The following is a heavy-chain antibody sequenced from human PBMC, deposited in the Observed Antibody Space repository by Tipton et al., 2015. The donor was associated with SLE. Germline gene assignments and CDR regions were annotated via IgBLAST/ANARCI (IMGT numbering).Heavy chain of an antibody. J-gene: IGHJ4*02. Sequence: GLVKSSETLSLTCAVYGESFSAYYWSWIRQSPGKGLEWIGETNHRGRTDYNPPLKSRVTISVDTSKNQFSLRLTSVTAADTALYFCARRRKEGGLLYDYNSYFDYWGQGTLVTVSS. CDR2: TNHRGRT. V-gene: IGHV4-34*01. D-gene: IGHD5-24*01. CDR1: GESFSAYY. CDR3: ARRRKEGGLLYDYNSYFDY.